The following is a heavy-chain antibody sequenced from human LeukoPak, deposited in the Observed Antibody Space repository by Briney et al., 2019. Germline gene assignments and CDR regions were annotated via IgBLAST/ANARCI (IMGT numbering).Heavy chain of an antibody. CDR3: ARGICGGDCYCDY. V-gene: IGHV1-46*01. Sequence: ASVTVSCKASGYTFTSYYMHWVRQAPGQGLEWMGIINPSDGSTDYAQKFQGRVTMTRDMSTSTVYMELSSLRSEDTAVYYCARGICGGDCYCDYWGQGILVTVSS. CDR1: GYTFTSYY. J-gene: IGHJ4*02. CDR2: INPSDGST. D-gene: IGHD2-21*02.